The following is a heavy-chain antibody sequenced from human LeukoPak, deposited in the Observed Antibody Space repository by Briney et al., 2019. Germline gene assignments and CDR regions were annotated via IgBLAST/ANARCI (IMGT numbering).Heavy chain of an antibody. CDR1: GDSVSSNSAA. V-gene: IGHV6-1*01. D-gene: IGHD3-10*01. J-gene: IGHJ5*02. Sequence: SQTLSLTCAISGDSVSSNSAAWNWIRQSPSRGLEWLGRTYYMSKWYNDYAVSVKSRITINPDTSNNQFSLQLNSVTPEDTAVYFCARIFRSSSGNWFDPWGPGTLVTVSS. CDR2: TYYMSKWYN. CDR3: ARIFRSSSGNWFDP.